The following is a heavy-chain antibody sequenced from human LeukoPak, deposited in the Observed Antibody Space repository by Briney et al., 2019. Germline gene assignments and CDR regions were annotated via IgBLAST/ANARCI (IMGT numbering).Heavy chain of an antibody. D-gene: IGHD4-17*01. Sequence: SETLSLTCAVYGGSFSGYYWSWIRQPPGKGLEWIGEINHSGSTNYNPSLKSRVTISVDTSKNQFSLKLSSVTAADTAVYYCARVRWRATVTTTRYYYMDVWGKGTTVTVSS. CDR2: INHSGST. V-gene: IGHV4-34*01. J-gene: IGHJ6*03. CDR3: ARVRWRATVTTTRYYYMDV. CDR1: GGSFSGYY.